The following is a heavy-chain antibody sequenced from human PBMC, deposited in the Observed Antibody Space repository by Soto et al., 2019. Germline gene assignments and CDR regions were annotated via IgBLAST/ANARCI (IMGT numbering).Heavy chain of an antibody. CDR1: GFTFSSYA. J-gene: IGHJ4*02. CDR2: ISYDGSNK. D-gene: IGHD1-7*01. CDR3: ARGGITGTIAPDY. V-gene: IGHV3-30-3*01. Sequence: VGSLRLSCAASGFTFSSYAMHWVRQAPGNGLEWVAVISYDGSNKYYSDSVKGRFTISRDNSKNTLYLQMNSLRAEDTAVYYCARGGITGTIAPDYWGQGTLVTVSS.